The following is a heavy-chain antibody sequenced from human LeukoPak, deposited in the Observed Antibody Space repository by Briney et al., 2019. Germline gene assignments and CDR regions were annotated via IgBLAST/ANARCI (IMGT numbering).Heavy chain of an antibody. D-gene: IGHD3-9*01. J-gene: IGHJ4*02. CDR1: GFTFSNYA. CDR3: AKWGDYDVLTGYYVSDY. CDR2: STGSGGNT. Sequence: GGSLRLSCAASGFTFSNYAMSWVRQAPGEGLEWVSASTGSGGNTYYADSVKGRFTISRDNSKNTVFLQMNSLRAEDTAVYYCAKWGDYDVLTGYYVSDYWGQGPLVTVSS. V-gene: IGHV3-23*01.